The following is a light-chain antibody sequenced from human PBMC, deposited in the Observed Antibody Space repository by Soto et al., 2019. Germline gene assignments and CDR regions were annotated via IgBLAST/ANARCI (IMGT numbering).Light chain of an antibody. J-gene: IGKJ2*01. CDR3: QQYGSSSYT. CDR1: QSVSSSY. Sequence: EIVLTQSPGTLSLSPGERATLSCRASQSVSSSYLAWYQQKPGQAPRLLIYGASSRATGIPDRFSGSGSGTDCTLTISRLEPEDFAVYYGQQYGSSSYTFGQGTKLEIK. V-gene: IGKV3-20*01. CDR2: GAS.